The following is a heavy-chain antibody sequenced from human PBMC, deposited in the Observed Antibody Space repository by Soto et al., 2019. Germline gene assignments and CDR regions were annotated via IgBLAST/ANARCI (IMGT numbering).Heavy chain of an antibody. CDR3: ARDGGYDRSGMHDAFDI. V-gene: IGHV3-33*01. CDR1: GFTFSSYG. CDR2: IWYDGSNK. D-gene: IGHD3-22*01. Sequence: QVQLVESGGGVVQPGRSLRLSCAASGFTFSSYGMHWVRQAPGKGLEWVAVIWYDGSNKYYADSVKGRFTISRDNSKNTLYLQMNSLRAEDTAVYYCARDGGYDRSGMHDAFDIWGQGTMVTVSS. J-gene: IGHJ3*02.